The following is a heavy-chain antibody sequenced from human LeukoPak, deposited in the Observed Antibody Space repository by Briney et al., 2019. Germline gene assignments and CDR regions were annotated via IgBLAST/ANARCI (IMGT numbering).Heavy chain of an antibody. CDR2: IDDSGRT. CDR3: ARGGSGYDSFDY. J-gene: IGHJ4*02. CDR1: GDSISHSY. D-gene: IGHD5-12*01. V-gene: IGHV4-59*01. Sequence: PSETLSLTCTVSGDSISHSYWSWIRQPPGKGLEWIGYIDDSGRTNYNPSLKSRVTISVDTSNNHFSLKLSSVTAADTAVYYCARGGSGYDSFDYWGQGTLVTVSS.